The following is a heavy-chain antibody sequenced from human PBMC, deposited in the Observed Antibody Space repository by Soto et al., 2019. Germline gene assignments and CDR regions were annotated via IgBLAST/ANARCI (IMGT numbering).Heavy chain of an antibody. Sequence: QVQLVESGGGVVQPGRSLRLSCAASGFTFTSYGMLWVRQAPGKGLEWVAVISYDGSDKYYADSVKGRFTISRDNSNNTLYLQMDSLRAEDTAVYYCAKGVVVATTNFQHWGQGTLVTVSS. CDR1: GFTFTSYG. CDR3: AKGVVVATTNFQH. D-gene: IGHD2-15*01. CDR2: ISYDGSDK. J-gene: IGHJ1*01. V-gene: IGHV3-30*18.